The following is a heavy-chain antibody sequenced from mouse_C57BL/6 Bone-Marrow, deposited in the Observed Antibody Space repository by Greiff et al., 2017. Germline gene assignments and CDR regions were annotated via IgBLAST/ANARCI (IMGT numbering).Heavy chain of an antibody. D-gene: IGHD1-1*01. CDR1: GFNIKDYY. CDR3: ARDVLLFYY. V-gene: IGHV14-2*01. J-gene: IGHJ2*01. Sequence: EVMLVESGAELVKPGASVKLSCTASGFNIKDYYMHWVKQRTEQGLEWIGRIDPEDGETKYAPKFPGKATITSDTSSNTAYLQLSSLTSEDTAVYYCARDVLLFYYWGQGTTLTVSS. CDR2: IDPEDGET.